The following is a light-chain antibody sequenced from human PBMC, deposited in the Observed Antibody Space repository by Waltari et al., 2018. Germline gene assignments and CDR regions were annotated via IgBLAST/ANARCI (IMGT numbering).Light chain of an antibody. J-gene: IGKJ1*01. Sequence: EIVLTQSPGTLSLSSGERATLSCRASQSVSSSYLAWYRQKPGQAPRLLIYGVSNRATGIPDRFSGSGSGTDFTLTISRLEPEDFAVYYCHQYGSSRWTFGQGTKVEIK. V-gene: IGKV3-20*01. CDR3: HQYGSSRWT. CDR1: QSVSSSY. CDR2: GVS.